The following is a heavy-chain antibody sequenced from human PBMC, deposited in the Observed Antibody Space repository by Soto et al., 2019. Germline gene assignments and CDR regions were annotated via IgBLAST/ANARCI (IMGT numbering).Heavy chain of an antibody. CDR3: ARHWGLVVPAAMAMASTWDY. CDR2: IYYSGST. Sequence: PSETLSLTCTVSGGSISSSSYYWGWIRQPPGKGPEWIGSIYYSGSTYYNPSLKSRVTISVDTSKNQFSLKLSSVTAADTAVYYCARHWGLVVPAAMAMASTWDYWGQGTLVTVSS. CDR1: GGSISSSSYY. D-gene: IGHD2-2*01. V-gene: IGHV4-39*01. J-gene: IGHJ4*02.